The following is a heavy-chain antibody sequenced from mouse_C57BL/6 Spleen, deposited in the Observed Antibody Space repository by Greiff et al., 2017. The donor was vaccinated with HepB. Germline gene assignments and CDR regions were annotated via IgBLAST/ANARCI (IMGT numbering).Heavy chain of an antibody. CDR2: IYPGDGDT. D-gene: IGHD1-1*01. CDR1: GYAFSSSW. J-gene: IGHJ1*03. CDR3: ARSYYGSSYNWYFDV. Sequence: QVQLKQSGPERVKPGASVKISCKASGYAFSSSWMNWVKQRPGKGLEWIGRIYPGDGDTNYNGKFKGKATLTADKSSSTAYMQLSSLTSEDSAVYFCARSYYGSSYNWYFDVWGTGTTVTVSS. V-gene: IGHV1-82*01.